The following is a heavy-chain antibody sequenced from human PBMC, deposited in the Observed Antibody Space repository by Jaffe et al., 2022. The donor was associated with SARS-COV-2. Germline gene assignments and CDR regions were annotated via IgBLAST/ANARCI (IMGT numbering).Heavy chain of an antibody. D-gene: IGHD2-8*01. CDR3: ARSYCSDAACPWSWFDS. V-gene: IGHV7-4-1*02. J-gene: IGHJ5*01. Sequence: QVQLVQSGSELNMPGASVKVSCKTSGYIFTTYAMNWVRQAPGQGLEWMGWINTNTGNPTYAQGFTGRFVFSLDTSVSTTYLQINSLKADDTAVYYCARSYCSDAACPWSWFDSWGQGTLVTVSS. CDR2: INTNTGNP. CDR1: GYIFTTYA.